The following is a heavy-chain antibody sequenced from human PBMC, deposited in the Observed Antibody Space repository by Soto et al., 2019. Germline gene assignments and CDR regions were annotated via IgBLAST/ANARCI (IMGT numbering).Heavy chain of an antibody. V-gene: IGHV1-18*01. CDR3: ARDAPARIAVAGIRISPKGLDY. Sequence: ASVKVSCKASGYTFTSYGISWVRQAPGQGLEWMGWISAYNGNTNYAQKLQGRVTMTTDTSTSTAYMELRSLSSDDTAVYYCARDAPARIAVAGIRISPKGLDYWGQGTLVTVSS. CDR1: GYTFTSYG. J-gene: IGHJ4*02. D-gene: IGHD6-19*01. CDR2: ISAYNGNT.